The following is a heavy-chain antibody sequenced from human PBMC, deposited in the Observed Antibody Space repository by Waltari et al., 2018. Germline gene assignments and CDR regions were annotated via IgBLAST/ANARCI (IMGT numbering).Heavy chain of an antibody. CDR2: INAGNGNT. Sequence: QVQLVQSGAEVKKPGASVKVSCKASGYTFTSYAMHWVRQAPGQRLEWMGWINAGNGNTKYSQKVQGRVTNTRDTSARTANMELGSLRSEDTAVYYCARDPNSSSWYLGWAPYYFDYWGQGTLVTVSS. D-gene: IGHD6-13*01. J-gene: IGHJ4*02. CDR1: GYTFTSYA. V-gene: IGHV1-3*01. CDR3: ARDPNSSSWYLGWAPYYFDY.